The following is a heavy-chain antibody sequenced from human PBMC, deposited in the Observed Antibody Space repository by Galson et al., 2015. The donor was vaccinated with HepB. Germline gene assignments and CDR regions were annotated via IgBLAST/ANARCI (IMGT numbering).Heavy chain of an antibody. CDR3: ARGGWLSGNSGAYYYYYMDV. Sequence: SVKVSCKASGYTFTSYDINWVRQATGQGLEWMGWMNPNSGNTGYAQKFQGRVTMTRNTSISTAYMELSSLRSEDTAVYYCARGGWLSGNSGAYYYYYMDVWGKGTTVTVSS. CDR1: GYTFTSYD. CDR2: MNPNSGNT. J-gene: IGHJ6*03. D-gene: IGHD4-23*01. V-gene: IGHV1-8*01.